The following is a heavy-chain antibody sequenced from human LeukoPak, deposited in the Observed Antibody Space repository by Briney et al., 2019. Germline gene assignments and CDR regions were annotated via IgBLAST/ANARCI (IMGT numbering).Heavy chain of an antibody. CDR2: IFSNGGT. J-gene: IGHJ4*02. V-gene: IGHV3-53*01. CDR3: TRDQMNY. CDR1: EFTVSRNY. Sequence: GGSLRLSCTASEFTVSRNYMLWVRQAPGKGLEWVSLIFSNGGTHYADSVKGRFTISRDTSKNTVSLQMNSLRVEDTAMYYCTRDQMNYWGQGTLVTVSS. D-gene: IGHD5-24*01.